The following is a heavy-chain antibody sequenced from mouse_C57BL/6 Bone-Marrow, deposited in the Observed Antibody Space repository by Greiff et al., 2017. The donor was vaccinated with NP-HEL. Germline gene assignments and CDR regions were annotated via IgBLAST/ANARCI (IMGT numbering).Heavy chain of an antibody. Sequence: VQLQQSGAELVKPGASVKLSCKASGYTFTSYWMHWVKQRPGQGLEWIGMIHPNSGSTNYNEKFKSKATLTVDTSSSTAYMQLSSLTSEDSAVYYCARWGIYYDYHAWFAYGGQGTLVTVSA. J-gene: IGHJ3*01. D-gene: IGHD2-4*01. V-gene: IGHV1-64*01. CDR1: GYTFTSYW. CDR3: ARWGIYYDYHAWFAY. CDR2: IHPNSGST.